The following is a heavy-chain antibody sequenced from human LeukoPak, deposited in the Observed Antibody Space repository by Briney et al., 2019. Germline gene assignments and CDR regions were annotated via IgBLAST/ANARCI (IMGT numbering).Heavy chain of an antibody. CDR2: ISSSGSTI. D-gene: IGHD3-22*01. J-gene: IGHJ4*02. CDR1: GFTFSDYY. CDR3: ARDRNYYDSSGYHRVDY. V-gene: IGHV3-11*04. Sequence: GGSLRLSCAASGFTFSDYYMSWIRQAPGKGLEWVSYISSSGSTIYYADSMKGRFTISRDNAKNSLYLQMNSLRAEDTAVYYCARDRNYYDSSGYHRVDYWGQGTLVTVSS.